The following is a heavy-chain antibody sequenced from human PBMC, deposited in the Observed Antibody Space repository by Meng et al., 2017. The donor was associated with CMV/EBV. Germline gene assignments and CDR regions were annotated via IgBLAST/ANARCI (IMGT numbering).Heavy chain of an antibody. CDR2: ISAYNGNT. CDR1: GYTFTSYG. CDR3: ARELKATYDFWSGYYYFDY. D-gene: IGHD3-3*01. Sequence: ASVKVSCKASGYTFTSYGISWVRQAPGQGLEWMGWISAYNGNTNYAQKLQGRVTMTTDTSTSTAYMELRSLRPDDTAVYYCARELKATYDFWSGYYYFDYWGQGTLVTVSS. V-gene: IGHV1-18*01. J-gene: IGHJ4*02.